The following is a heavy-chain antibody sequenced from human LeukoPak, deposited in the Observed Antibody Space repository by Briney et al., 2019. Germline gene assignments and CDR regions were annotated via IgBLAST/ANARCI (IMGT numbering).Heavy chain of an antibody. CDR2: ISSSSSYI. V-gene: IGHV3-21*01. D-gene: IGHD3-9*01. CDR3: ARDRGQLVIPFFFDY. J-gene: IGHJ4*02. CDR1: GFTFSSYS. Sequence: GGSLRLSCAASGFTFSSYSMNWVRQAPGKGLEWVSSISSSSSYIYYADSVRGRFTISRDNAKNSLFLQMSSLRDEDTAVYYCARDRGQLVIPFFFDYWGQGILVTVSS.